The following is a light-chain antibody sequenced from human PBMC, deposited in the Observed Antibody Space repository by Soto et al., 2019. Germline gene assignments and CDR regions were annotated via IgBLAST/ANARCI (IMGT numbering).Light chain of an antibody. V-gene: IGKV1-39*01. Sequence: DIQMTQSPSSLSASVEDRVIITFLASQSISNHLNWYQQKPGKAPKLLIFAASSLQSGVPSRFSGSRSGPDFTLTISSLQPEDFATYYCQQSYSSPPTFGQVTKVDI. CDR1: QSISNH. CDR2: AAS. J-gene: IGKJ1*01. CDR3: QQSYSSPPT.